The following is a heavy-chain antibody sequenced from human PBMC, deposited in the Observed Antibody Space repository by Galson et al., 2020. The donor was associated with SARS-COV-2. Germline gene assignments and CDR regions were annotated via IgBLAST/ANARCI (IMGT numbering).Heavy chain of an antibody. D-gene: IGHD3-9*01. V-gene: IGHV4-59*11. J-gene: IGHJ2*01. CDR1: GGSISSHY. CDR3: ARTTDYYDILTGYYNLGYFDL. CDR2: IYYSGST. Sequence: SETLSLTCTVSGGSISSHYWSWIRQPPGKGLEWIGYIYYSGSTNYNPSLKSRVTISVDTSKNQFSLKLSSVTAADTAVYYWARTTDYYDILTGYYNLGYFDLWGRGTLVTVSS.